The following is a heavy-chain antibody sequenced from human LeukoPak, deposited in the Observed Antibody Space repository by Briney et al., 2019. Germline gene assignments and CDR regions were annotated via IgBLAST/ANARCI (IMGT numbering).Heavy chain of an antibody. CDR2: ISGGGGRT. CDR3: AKDRDSSGFYYFDY. Sequence: GGSLRLSCAASGFTFNSYAMHWVRQAPGKGLEWVSTISGGGGRTYYADSVKGRFTISRDNSKNTLYLQMNSLRAEDTAVYYCAKDRDSSGFYYFDYWGQGTLVTVSS. D-gene: IGHD6-19*01. CDR1: GFTFNSYA. J-gene: IGHJ4*02. V-gene: IGHV3-23*01.